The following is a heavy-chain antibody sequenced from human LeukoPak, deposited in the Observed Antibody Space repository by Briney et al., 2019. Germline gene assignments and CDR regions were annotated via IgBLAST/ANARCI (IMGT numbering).Heavy chain of an antibody. D-gene: IGHD3-22*01. J-gene: IGHJ4*02. V-gene: IGHV3-23*01. CDR2: ISGVGGGT. Sequence: GGSLRLSCAVSGITLSNYAMTWVGQAPGKGREWVAGISGVGGGTKYADSVKGRFTISRDNSKNTLYLHMNDLSVADAAVYFCAKRGVVIRVILVGFHKEAYYFDSWGQGALVTVSS. CDR1: GITLSNYA. CDR3: AKRGVVIRVILVGFHKEAYYFDS.